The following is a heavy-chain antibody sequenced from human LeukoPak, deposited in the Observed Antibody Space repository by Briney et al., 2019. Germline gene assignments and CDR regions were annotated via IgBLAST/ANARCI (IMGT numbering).Heavy chain of an antibody. D-gene: IGHD3-10*01. CDR3: AREWQDGYYFDY. Sequence: GGSLRLSCAASGFTVSSNHMSWVRQAPGKGLEWVSVIYSGGSTYYADSVKGRFTISRDNSKNTLYLQMNSLRAEDTAVYYCAREWQDGYYFDYWGQGTQVTVSS. J-gene: IGHJ4*02. CDR2: IYSGGST. V-gene: IGHV3-66*01. CDR1: GFTVSSNH.